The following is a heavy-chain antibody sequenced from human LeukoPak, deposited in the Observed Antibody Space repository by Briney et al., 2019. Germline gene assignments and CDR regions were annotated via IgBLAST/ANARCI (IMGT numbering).Heavy chain of an antibody. CDR1: GYTFTGYY. CDR3: ARDLDFWSGYSD. V-gene: IGHV1-2*02. CDR2: INPNSGGT. Sequence: GASVKVSCKASGYTFTGYYMHWVRQAPGQGLEWMGWINPNSGGTNYAQKFQGRVTMTRDTSIGTAYMELSRLRSDDTAVYYCARDLDFWSGYSDWGQGTLVTVSS. D-gene: IGHD3-3*01. J-gene: IGHJ4*02.